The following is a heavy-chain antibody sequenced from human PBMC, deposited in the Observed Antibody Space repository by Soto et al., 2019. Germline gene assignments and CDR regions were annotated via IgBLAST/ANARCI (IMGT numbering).Heavy chain of an antibody. CDR1: GGTFSSYA. D-gene: IGHD2-15*01. CDR3: ARTSAPFCSGGSCPSFDY. Sequence: QVQLVQSGVEVKKPGSSVKVSCKASGGTFSSYAISWVRQAPGQGLEWMGGIIPIFGTANYAQKFQGRVTITADKSTSTAYMELSSLRSEDTAVYYCARTSAPFCSGGSCPSFDYWGQGTLVTVSS. V-gene: IGHV1-69*06. J-gene: IGHJ4*02. CDR2: IIPIFGTA.